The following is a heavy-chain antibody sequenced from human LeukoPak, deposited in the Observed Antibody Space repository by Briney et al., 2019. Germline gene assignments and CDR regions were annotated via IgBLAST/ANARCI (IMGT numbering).Heavy chain of an antibody. V-gene: IGHV1-18*01. CDR1: GGTFSSYA. CDR2: ISAYNGNT. J-gene: IGHJ5*02. CDR3: ARVPIIRIVVVPAAYYNWFDP. Sequence: GASVKVSCKASGGTFSSYAISWVRQAPGQGLEWMGWISAYNGNTNYAQKLQGRVTMTTDTSTSTAYMELRSLRSDDTAVYYCARVPIIRIVVVPAAYYNWFDPWGQGTLVTVSS. D-gene: IGHD2-2*01.